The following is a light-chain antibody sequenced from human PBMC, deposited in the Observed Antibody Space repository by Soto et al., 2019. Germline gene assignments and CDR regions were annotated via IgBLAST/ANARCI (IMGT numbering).Light chain of an antibody. J-gene: IGKJ1*01. CDR2: GAS. V-gene: IGKV3-20*01. CDR1: QSVSSSY. Sequence: EIVLTQSPGTLSLSPGEKATNSCRASQSVSSSYLAWYQQKPGQAPRLLIYGASSRATGIPDRFSGSGSGTDFTLTISRLEPEDFAVYYCQQYGSSPTWTFGQGTKVDIK. CDR3: QQYGSSPTWT.